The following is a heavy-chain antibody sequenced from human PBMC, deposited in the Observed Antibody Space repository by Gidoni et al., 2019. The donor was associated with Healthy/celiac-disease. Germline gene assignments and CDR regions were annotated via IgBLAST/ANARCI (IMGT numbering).Heavy chain of an antibody. CDR3: ARHVRGYSYYWVY. CDR2: IISSGSTI. J-gene: IGHJ4*02. V-gene: IGHV3-48*03. Sequence: EVQLVESGGGLVQPGGSLSLSCAASGFTFSSYEMNWVRQAPGKGLEWVSYIISSGSTIYYADSVKGRFTISRDNAKNSLYLQRNSLRAEDTAVYYCARHVRGYSYYWVYWGQGTLVTVSS. D-gene: IGHD5-18*01. CDR1: GFTFSSYE.